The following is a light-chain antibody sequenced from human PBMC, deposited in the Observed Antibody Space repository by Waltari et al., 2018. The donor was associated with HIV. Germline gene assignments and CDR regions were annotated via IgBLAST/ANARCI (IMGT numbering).Light chain of an antibody. CDR3: QQTYSTPYS. V-gene: IGKV1-39*01. CDR1: QSVTRK. Sequence: DIQMTQSPSSLSASIGDRVTITCRASQSVTRKLNWYQQKSGKDPNLLLSAASTLQSGVPSRFSGGGSGVDFTLTISSLQPEDFAIYFCQQTYSTPYSFGQGTKVEIK. CDR2: AAS. J-gene: IGKJ2*01.